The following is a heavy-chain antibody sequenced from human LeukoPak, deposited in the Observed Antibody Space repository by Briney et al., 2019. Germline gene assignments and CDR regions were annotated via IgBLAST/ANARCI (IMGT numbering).Heavy chain of an antibody. V-gene: IGHV3-33*06. CDR1: GFTFSRYG. D-gene: IGHD4-17*01. Sequence: PGGSLRLSCAASGFTFSRYGMHWVRQAPGKGLEWAAVILFDGSNKYYADSVKGRFTISRDNSKNTLYLQMNSLRAEDTAVYYCAKVGDGDYYLDYWGQGTLVTVSS. CDR3: AKVGDGDYYLDY. CDR2: ILFDGSNK. J-gene: IGHJ4*02.